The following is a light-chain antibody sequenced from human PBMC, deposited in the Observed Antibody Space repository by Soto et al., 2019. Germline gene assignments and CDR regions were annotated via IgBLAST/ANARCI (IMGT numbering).Light chain of an antibody. J-gene: IGKJ5*01. CDR1: QSISNW. V-gene: IGKV1-5*01. Sequence: TQMTKSPTTLPASVVDRFPVTCRASQSISNWLAWYQQKPGTAQKLLIYHASSLESGVPSRFSGSGSGTEFTLTISSLQPDDVSTYYCQKYNSYPITFGQGTKLEIK. CDR3: QKYNSYPIT. CDR2: HAS.